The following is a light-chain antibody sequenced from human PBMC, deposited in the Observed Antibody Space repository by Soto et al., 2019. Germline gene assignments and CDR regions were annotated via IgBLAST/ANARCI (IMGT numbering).Light chain of an antibody. CDR3: ASWDDSLNGWV. CDR1: SSNIRSNT. V-gene: IGLV1-44*01. Sequence: QSVLTQSASASGTPGQRVTISCSGSSSNIRSNTVNWYQQLPGTAPKLLIYSNNQRPSGVPDRFSGSKSGTSASLAISGLQSEDEADYYCASWDDSLNGWVFGGGTKLTVL. CDR2: SNN. J-gene: IGLJ3*02.